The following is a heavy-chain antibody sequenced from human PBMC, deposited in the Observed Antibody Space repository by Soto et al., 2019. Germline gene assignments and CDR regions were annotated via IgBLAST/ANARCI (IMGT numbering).Heavy chain of an antibody. V-gene: IGHV1-24*01. CDR2: FDPEDGET. D-gene: IGHD3-22*01. J-gene: IGHJ3*01. CDR1: GYILTELS. Sequence: WASVKVSCKVSGYILTELSMHWLRQAPGKGLEWMGGFDPEDGETIYAQKFQGRVTMTEDTSTDTAYMELSSLRSEDTAVYYCATLFSPSDYYDSSGLWGQGTMVTVSS. CDR3: ATLFSPSDYYDSSGL.